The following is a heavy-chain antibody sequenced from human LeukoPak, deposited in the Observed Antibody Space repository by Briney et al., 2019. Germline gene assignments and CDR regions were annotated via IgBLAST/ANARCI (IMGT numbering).Heavy chain of an antibody. CDR3: ACEVGAIAFDY. Sequence: PSETLSLTCAASGGSISSSNWWSWVRQPPGKGLEWVGEIYHSGSTNYNPSLKSRVTISVDTSKNQSSLKLSSVTAADTAVYYRACEVGAIAFDYWGQGTLVTVSS. CDR2: IYHSGST. V-gene: IGHV4-4*02. CDR1: GGSISSSNW. J-gene: IGHJ4*02. D-gene: IGHD2-21*01.